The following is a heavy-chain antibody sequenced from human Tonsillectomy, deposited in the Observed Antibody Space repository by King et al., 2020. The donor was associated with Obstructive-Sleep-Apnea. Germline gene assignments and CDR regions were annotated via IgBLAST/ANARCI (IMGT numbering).Heavy chain of an antibody. D-gene: IGHD5-18*01. CDR1: GYIFTDYY. CDR2: INPNSGGT. J-gene: IGHJ4*02. Sequence: QLVQSGAEVKKPGASVKVSCTASGYIFTDYYIHWVRQAPGQGLEWVGWINPNSGGTNYAQRLQGRVTMTRDTSISTAYMELSRLRSDDTAMYYCARVPVDKAMVYFDSWGRGTLVTVSS. V-gene: IGHV1-2*02. CDR3: ARVPVDKAMVYFDS.